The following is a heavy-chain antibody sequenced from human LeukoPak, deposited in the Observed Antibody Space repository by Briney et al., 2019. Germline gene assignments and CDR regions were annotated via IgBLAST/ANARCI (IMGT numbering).Heavy chain of an antibody. D-gene: IGHD4-17*01. CDR3: ARDYADYVGYFFFDY. Sequence: GGSLRLSCAASGFTFNNYAMNWVRQAPGKGLEWVSSISGGGETTYYADSAKGRFTISRGNSQNTLYLQMNSLRAEDTAVYYCARDYADYVGYFFFDYWGQGTLVTVSS. CDR2: ISGGGETT. CDR1: GFTFNNYA. J-gene: IGHJ4*02. V-gene: IGHV3-23*01.